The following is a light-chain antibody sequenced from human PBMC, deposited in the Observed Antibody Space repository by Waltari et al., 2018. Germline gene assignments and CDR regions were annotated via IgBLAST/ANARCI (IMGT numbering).Light chain of an antibody. Sequence: DIVMTQSPDSLAVSLGERATINCKSSQSVLYSSNNKNHLAWYQPKPGQPPKLLVYWASTRESGVPDRFSVSGSGTDFTLTISGLQAEDVAVYYCQQYYSLPWTFGQGTKVEIK. CDR3: QQYYSLPWT. V-gene: IGKV4-1*01. CDR2: WAS. J-gene: IGKJ1*01. CDR1: QSVLYSSNNKNH.